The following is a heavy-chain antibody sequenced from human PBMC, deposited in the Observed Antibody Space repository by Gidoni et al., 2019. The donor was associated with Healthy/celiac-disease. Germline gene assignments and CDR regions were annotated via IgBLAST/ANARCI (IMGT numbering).Heavy chain of an antibody. CDR1: GFTFSSYS. D-gene: IGHD6-13*01. CDR3: ARDITPYSSSWYDWFDP. J-gene: IGHJ5*02. Sequence: EVQLVESGGGLVKPGGSLRLPCAASGFTFSSYSMNWARKAPGKGLEWVSSISSSSSYIYYADSVKGRFTISRDNAKNSLYLQMNSLRAEDTAVYYCARDITPYSSSWYDWFDPWGQGTLVTVSS. CDR2: ISSSSSYI. V-gene: IGHV3-21*01.